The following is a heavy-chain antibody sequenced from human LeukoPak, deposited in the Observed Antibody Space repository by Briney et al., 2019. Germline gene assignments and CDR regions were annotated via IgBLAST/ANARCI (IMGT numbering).Heavy chain of an antibody. Sequence: SETLSLTCAVYGGSFSGYYWSWIRQPPGKGLEWIGEINHSGSTNYNPSLKSRVTISVDTSKNQFSLKLSSVTAADTAVYYCARAKYYDFWSGYSGGYDAFDIWGQGTMVTVSS. CDR3: ARAKYYDFWSGYSGGYDAFDI. V-gene: IGHV4-34*01. CDR1: GGSFSGYY. J-gene: IGHJ3*02. D-gene: IGHD3-3*01. CDR2: INHSGST.